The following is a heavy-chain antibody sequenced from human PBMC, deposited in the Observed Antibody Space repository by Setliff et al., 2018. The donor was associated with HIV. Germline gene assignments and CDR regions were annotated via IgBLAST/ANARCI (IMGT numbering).Heavy chain of an antibody. V-gene: IGHV1-2*06. CDR3: ARQSGRILLMMYAPFDP. CDR2: INPNSGGT. Sequence: EASVKVSCKTSGYTFTGYYIHWVRQAPGQGLEWMGRINPNSGGTNYAQKFQGRVTMISDTSISTAYMELSRLRSDDTAVYYCARQSGRILLMMYAPFDPWGQGTLVTVSS. D-gene: IGHD2-8*01. J-gene: IGHJ5*02. CDR1: GYTFTGYY.